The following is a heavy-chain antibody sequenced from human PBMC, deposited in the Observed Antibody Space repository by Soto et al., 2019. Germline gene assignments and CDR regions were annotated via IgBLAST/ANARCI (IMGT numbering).Heavy chain of an antibody. J-gene: IGHJ4*02. CDR3: YIDGY. Sequence: QVQLQESGPGLVKPSETLSLTCTVSGDSIRSSSHYWAWNRQPPGKGLEWIGGFYYGGSPYYNSSLKSRGTLSADTSKKQFSLNLHSVTAADTAVDYCYIDGYWGQGTLVTVSS. CDR1: GDSIRSSSHY. D-gene: IGHD2-2*02. CDR2: FYYGGSP. V-gene: IGHV4-39*01.